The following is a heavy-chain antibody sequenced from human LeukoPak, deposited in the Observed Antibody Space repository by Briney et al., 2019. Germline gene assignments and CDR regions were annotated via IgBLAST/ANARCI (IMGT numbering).Heavy chain of an antibody. CDR3: ARAPPALYCGGDCSDY. D-gene: IGHD2-21*01. CDR2: ISGPGDNT. J-gene: IGHJ4*02. Sequence: GGSLRLSCAASGFTFSSYGMGWVRQAPGKGLEWVSVISGPGDNTYSADSVKGRFAIFRDNSKNTLYLQMNSLRAEDTAVYYCARAPPALYCGGDCSDYWGQGTLVTVSS. V-gene: IGHV3-23*01. CDR1: GFTFSSYG.